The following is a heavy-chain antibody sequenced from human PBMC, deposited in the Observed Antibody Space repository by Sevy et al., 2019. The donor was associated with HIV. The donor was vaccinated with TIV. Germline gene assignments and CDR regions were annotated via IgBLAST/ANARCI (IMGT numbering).Heavy chain of an antibody. CDR3: ARFVGYCSGGRCSIIDF. CDR1: GFSLSDHA. D-gene: IGHD2-15*01. V-gene: IGHV3-30*04. CDR2: ISYNGRNQ. Sequence: GGSLRLSCAASGFSLSDHAVSWVRQTPGKGLEWLAVISYNGRNQYYADSVKGRFTISKDDSTNTLYLQLNSLGAEDTAVYYCARFVGYCSGGRCSIIDFWGQGTLVTVSS. J-gene: IGHJ4*02.